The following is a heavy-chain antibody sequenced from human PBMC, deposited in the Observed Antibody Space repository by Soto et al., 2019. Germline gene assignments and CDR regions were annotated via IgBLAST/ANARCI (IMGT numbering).Heavy chain of an antibody. D-gene: IGHD2-2*01. Sequence: GVSLRLSCVASGFTISNYWMSWVRQAPEKGLEWVANIKQDGSQKYYVDSVKGRFTISRDNAKNSLYLQMNSLRVEDTAVYYRKRGTELVYCTSTSCPGIAVWGQGTTVTVSS. V-gene: IGHV3-7*01. CDR1: GFTISNYW. J-gene: IGHJ6*02. CDR3: KRGTELVYCTSTSCPGIAV. CDR2: IKQDGSQK.